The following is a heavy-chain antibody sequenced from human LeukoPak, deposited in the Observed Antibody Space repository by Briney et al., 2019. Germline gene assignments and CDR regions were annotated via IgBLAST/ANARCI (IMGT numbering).Heavy chain of an antibody. Sequence: SQTLSLTCAVSGGPISSGVFSWNWIRQPPGKGLKWIGFIDHSGTTYYNPSLKSRVTISVDTSKNQFSLKLSSATAADTAVYYCARGAGDYDSSGYYFDIGLDIWGQGTMVTVSS. CDR2: IDHSGTT. CDR1: GGPISSGVFS. CDR3: ARGAGDYDSSGYYFDIGLDI. V-gene: IGHV4-30-2*01. J-gene: IGHJ3*02. D-gene: IGHD3-22*01.